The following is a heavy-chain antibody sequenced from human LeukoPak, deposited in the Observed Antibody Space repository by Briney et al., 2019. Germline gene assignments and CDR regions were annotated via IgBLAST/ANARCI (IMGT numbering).Heavy chain of an antibody. CDR2: ISSSSSTI. Sequence: GGSLRLSCAASGFTFSSYSMNWVRQAPGKGLEWVSYISSSSSTIYYADSVKGRFTISRDNAKNSLYLQMNSLRAGDTAVYYCASSTAQWLYYFDYWGQGTLVTVSS. CDR3: ASSTAQWLYYFDY. D-gene: IGHD6-19*01. CDR1: GFTFSSYS. V-gene: IGHV3-48*01. J-gene: IGHJ4*02.